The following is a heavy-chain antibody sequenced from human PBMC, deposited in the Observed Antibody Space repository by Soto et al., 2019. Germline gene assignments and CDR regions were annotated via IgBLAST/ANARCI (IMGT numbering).Heavy chain of an antibody. CDR3: AKDRMDHNSVWDPFDI. D-gene: IGHD1-20*01. CDR1: GFTFNICA. CDR2: IGGGDDDR. Sequence: GGSLRLSCAASGFTFNICAMSWVRQAPGKGLELVSSIGGGDDDRYYADSVKGRFTISRDNSNNTVSLQMDSLRAEDTAMYYCAKDRMDHNSVWDPFDIWGRGTMVTVSS. V-gene: IGHV3-23*01. J-gene: IGHJ3*02.